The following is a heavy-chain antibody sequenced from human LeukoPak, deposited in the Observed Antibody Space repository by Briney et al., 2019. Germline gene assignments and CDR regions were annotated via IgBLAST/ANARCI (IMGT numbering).Heavy chain of an antibody. CDR3: ARLLMYYYGSGSYYRLGAFDI. CDR2: INHSGST. D-gene: IGHD3-10*01. J-gene: IGHJ3*02. Sequence: PSETLSLTCTVSGGSISSSSYYWGWIRQPPGKGLEWIGEINHSGSTNYNPSLKSRVTISVDTSKNQFSLKLSSVTAADTAVYYCARLLMYYYGSGSYYRLGAFDIWGQGTMVTVSS. CDR1: GGSISSSSYY. V-gene: IGHV4-39*07.